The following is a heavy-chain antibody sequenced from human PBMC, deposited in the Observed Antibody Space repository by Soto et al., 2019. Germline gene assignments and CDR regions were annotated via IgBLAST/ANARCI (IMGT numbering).Heavy chain of an antibody. CDR1: GFTFSSHW. V-gene: IGHV3-7*01. D-gene: IGHD3-10*01. Sequence: EVQLVESGGGLVQPGGSLRLSCAASGFTFSSHWMSWVRQAPGKRLQWVANIKHDGSEKYYVDSVKGRFTIARDNAKSSLYLQMNSLRAEDTAVYYCARERWFGEFAYFDYWGQGTLVTVSS. J-gene: IGHJ4*02. CDR2: IKHDGSEK. CDR3: ARERWFGEFAYFDY.